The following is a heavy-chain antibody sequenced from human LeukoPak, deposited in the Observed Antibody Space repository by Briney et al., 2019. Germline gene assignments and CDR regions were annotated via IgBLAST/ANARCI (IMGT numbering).Heavy chain of an antibody. J-gene: IGHJ4*02. V-gene: IGHV3-7*01. D-gene: IGHD3-10*01. CDR1: GFTFGTYW. CDR3: AKVAHYYYGSESYYFFEH. CDR2: TNQDGTEK. Sequence: GGSLRLSCTASGFTFGTYWMSWVRHPPGKGLEWVAKTNQDGTEKYYVDSVKGRFTISRDNAKNSLYLQMNSLRVEDTATYYCAKVAHYYYGSESYYFFEHWGQGTPVTAS.